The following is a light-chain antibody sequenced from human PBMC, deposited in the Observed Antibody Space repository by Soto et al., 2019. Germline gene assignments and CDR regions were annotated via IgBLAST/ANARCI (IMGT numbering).Light chain of an antibody. CDR1: QSVSNY. J-gene: IGKJ5*01. Sequence: EIVMTQSPATLSVSPGEGATLSCRASQSVSNYLAWYQQRPGQAPRLVIYGASTRATGIPARFSGGGSGTEFTLTISSLQSEDFAVYYCQQYNSWPPITFGQGTRLEIK. CDR2: GAS. CDR3: QQYNSWPPIT. V-gene: IGKV3-15*01.